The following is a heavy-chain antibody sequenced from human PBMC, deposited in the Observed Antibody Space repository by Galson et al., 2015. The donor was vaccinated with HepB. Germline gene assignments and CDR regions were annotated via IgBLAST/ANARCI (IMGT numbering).Heavy chain of an antibody. J-gene: IGHJ5*02. D-gene: IGHD3-16*01. CDR1: GFIFRHHA. Sequence: SLRLSCAGSGFIFRHHAMAWIRQAPGKGLEWVSGINGRGSTRSYSDAVKGRFSISRDNSKTTVFSKMKNLRPEDTAVYYCVQEGAWFGGDWFDPWGQGALVTGS. CDR2: INGRGSTR. CDR3: VQEGAWFGGDWFDP. V-gene: IGHV3-23*01.